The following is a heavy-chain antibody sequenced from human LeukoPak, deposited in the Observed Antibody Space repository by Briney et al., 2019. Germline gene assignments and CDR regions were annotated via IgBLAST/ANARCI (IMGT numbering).Heavy chain of an antibody. CDR3: ARVDAGYSSGWYYMDV. V-gene: IGHV3-48*03. CDR2: ISSSASTI. Sequence: GGSLRLSCAASGFTFSSYEMNWVRQAPGKGLAWVSYISSSASTIYYADSVKGRFTISRDNSKNTLYLQMNSLRAEDTAVYYCARVDAGYSSGWYYMDVWGKGTTVTISS. CDR1: GFTFSSYE. J-gene: IGHJ6*03. D-gene: IGHD6-19*01.